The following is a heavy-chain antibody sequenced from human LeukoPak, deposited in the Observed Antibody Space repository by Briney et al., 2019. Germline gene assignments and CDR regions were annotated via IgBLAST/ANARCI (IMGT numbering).Heavy chain of an antibody. D-gene: IGHD4/OR15-4a*01. J-gene: IGHJ3*02. CDR2: IYPGDSDT. CDR3: ARRGAAPPDAFDI. V-gene: IGHV5-51*01. Sequence: GESLKISCKGSGYSFTTYCIGWVRQMPGKGLEWMGIIYPGDSDTRYSPSFQGQVTISADKSISTAYLQWSSLRASDTAIYYCARRGAAPPDAFDIWGQGTMVTVSS. CDR1: GYSFTTYC.